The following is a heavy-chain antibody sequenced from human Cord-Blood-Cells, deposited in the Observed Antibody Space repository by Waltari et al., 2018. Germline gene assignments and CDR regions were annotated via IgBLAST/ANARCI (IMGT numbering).Heavy chain of an antibody. J-gene: IGHJ4*02. D-gene: IGHD3-3*01. CDR1: GFTFSSYW. CDR2: IKQDGSEK. CDR3: ARLGNAGFVEWLLYYFDY. Sequence: EVQLVESGGGLVQPGGSLRLSCAASGFTFSSYWMSWVRQAPGKGLEWVANIKQDGSEKEEVDSVKGRFTISRDNAKNSLYLQMNSLRAEDTAVYYCARLGNAGFVEWLLYYFDYWGQGTLVTVSS. V-gene: IGHV3-7*01.